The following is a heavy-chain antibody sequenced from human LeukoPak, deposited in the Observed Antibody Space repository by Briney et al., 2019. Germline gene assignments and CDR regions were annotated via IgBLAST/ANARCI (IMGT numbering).Heavy chain of an antibody. CDR3: ARGVRGVIIGPYYYRMDV. Sequence: GASVKVSCKASGYTFTSYYMHWVRQAPGQGLEWMGIINPSGGSTSYAQKFQGRVTMTRDTSTRTVYMELSSLRSEDTAVYYCARGVRGVIIGPYYYRMDVWGKGTTVTVSS. CDR2: INPSGGST. D-gene: IGHD3-10*01. V-gene: IGHV1-46*01. J-gene: IGHJ6*04. CDR1: GYTFTSYY.